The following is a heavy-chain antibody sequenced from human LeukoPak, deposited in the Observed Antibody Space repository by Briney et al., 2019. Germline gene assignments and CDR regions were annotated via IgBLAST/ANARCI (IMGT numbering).Heavy chain of an antibody. Sequence: SETLSLTCTVSGGSISTYYWSWLRQPAGKGLEWIGRIYSSATTNLNPSLKSRVALSIDASKNQVSLRLSSVTAADTAVYYCARGRYCTATICGGGDAFDIWGQGTVVTVSS. D-gene: IGHD2-8*02. CDR3: ARGRYCTATICGGGDAFDI. V-gene: IGHV4-4*07. CDR2: IYSSATT. CDR1: GGSISTYY. J-gene: IGHJ3*02.